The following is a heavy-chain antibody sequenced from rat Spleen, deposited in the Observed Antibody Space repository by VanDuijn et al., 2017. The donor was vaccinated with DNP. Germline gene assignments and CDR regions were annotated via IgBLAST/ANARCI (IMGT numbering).Heavy chain of an antibody. D-gene: IGHD1-11*01. V-gene: IGHV2S8*01. CDR3: ARDLLRWRRGFAY. Sequence: QVQLEESGPGLMQPSRTLSLTCTVSGFSLTNYGVNWVRQPPGKGLEWIASMSSGGSTYYNSGLKSRLTITKDTSRSQVFLKMNSLQTEDTATYYCARDLLRWRRGFAYWGQGTLVTVSS. CDR1: GFSLTNYG. CDR2: MSSGGST. J-gene: IGHJ3*01.